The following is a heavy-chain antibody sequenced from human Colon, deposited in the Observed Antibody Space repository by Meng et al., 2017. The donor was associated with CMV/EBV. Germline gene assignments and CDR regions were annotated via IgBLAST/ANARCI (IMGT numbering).Heavy chain of an antibody. D-gene: IGHD2-21*02. CDR3: AREVTAGADWYFDL. J-gene: IGHJ2*01. CDR1: GGSPRGGDYY. CDR2: SYYSGST. V-gene: IGHV4-30-4*08. Sequence: SGGSPRGGDYYWGWIRPPPGKGLEWIGFSYYSGSTTYNPSLTSRVTISVDPFKNQFSLKLSSVTAADTAVYYCAREVTAGADWYFDLWGRGTLVTVSS.